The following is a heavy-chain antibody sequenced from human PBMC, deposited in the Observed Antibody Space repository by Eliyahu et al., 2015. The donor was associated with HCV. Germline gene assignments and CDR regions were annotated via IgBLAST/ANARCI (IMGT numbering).Heavy chain of an antibody. V-gene: IGHV2-26*01. D-gene: IGHD6-19*01. J-gene: IGHJ5*02. CDR3: AGIFHTSDWNWFDP. CDR1: AFSLSNVRMG. Sequence: QVTLKESGPVLVKPTETLTLTCTVSAFSLSNVRMGVSWIRQPPGKALEWLAHIFSNDEKSYSTSLKSRLTISKDTSKSQVVLTMTNMDPVDTATYYCAGIFHTSDWNWFDPWGQGTLVTVSS. CDR2: IFSNDEK.